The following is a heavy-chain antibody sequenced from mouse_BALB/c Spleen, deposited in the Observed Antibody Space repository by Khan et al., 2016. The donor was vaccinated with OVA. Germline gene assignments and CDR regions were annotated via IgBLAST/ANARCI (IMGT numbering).Heavy chain of an antibody. V-gene: IGHV1-81*01. D-gene: IGHD1-1*01. J-gene: IGHJ2*01. Sequence: QVQLQQSGPELVRPGASVKMSCKASGYTFTDYVIRWVKQSTGQGLEWIGEIYPGSGTTYDNKKFKGTATLTADKSSNSAYMQLSSLASEDSAVSFWSRLHYGAKGYYFGYWGKGTTLTGSP. CDR2: IYPGSGTT. CDR1: GYTFTDYV. CDR3: SRLHYGAKGYYFGY.